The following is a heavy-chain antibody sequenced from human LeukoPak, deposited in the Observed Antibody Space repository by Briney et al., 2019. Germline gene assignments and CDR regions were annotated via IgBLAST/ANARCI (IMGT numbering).Heavy chain of an antibody. Sequence: GRSLRLSCAASGFTFSSHGMHWVRQAPGKGLEWVAVIWYDGGNKYYADSVKGRFTISRDNSKNTPFLQMNSLRAEDTAVYYRARINGAAYNIDYWGQGTLVTVSS. V-gene: IGHV3-33*01. J-gene: IGHJ4*02. CDR3: ARINGAAYNIDY. CDR1: GFTFSSHG. CDR2: IWYDGGNK. D-gene: IGHD5-24*01.